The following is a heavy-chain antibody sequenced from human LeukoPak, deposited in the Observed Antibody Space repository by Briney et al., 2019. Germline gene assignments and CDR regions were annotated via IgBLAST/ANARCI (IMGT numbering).Heavy chain of an antibody. CDR2: ISSSSSYI. Sequence: GGTLRLSCVASGFTFSSYGLSWVRQAPGKGLEWVSSISSSSSYIYYADSVKGRFTISRDSAKNSLYLQMNSLRADDTAVYYCARDRRLQLWSPAGFDYWGQGTLVTASS. D-gene: IGHD5-18*01. CDR1: GFTFSSYG. V-gene: IGHV3-21*01. J-gene: IGHJ4*02. CDR3: ARDRRLQLWSPAGFDY.